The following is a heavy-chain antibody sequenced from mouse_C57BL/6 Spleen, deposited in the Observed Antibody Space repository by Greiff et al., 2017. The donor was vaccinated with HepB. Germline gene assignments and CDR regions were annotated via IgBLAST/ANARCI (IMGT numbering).Heavy chain of an antibody. CDR2: ISYDGSN. CDR1: GYSITSGYY. J-gene: IGHJ2*01. Sequence: EVKVEESGPGLVKPSQSLSLTCSVTGYSITSGYYWNWIRQFPGNKLEWMGYISYDGSNNYNPSLKNRISITRDTSKNQFFLKLNSVTTEDTATYYCARGGITPLGYFDYWGQGTTLTVSS. V-gene: IGHV3-6*01. CDR3: ARGGITPLGYFDY. D-gene: IGHD1-1*01.